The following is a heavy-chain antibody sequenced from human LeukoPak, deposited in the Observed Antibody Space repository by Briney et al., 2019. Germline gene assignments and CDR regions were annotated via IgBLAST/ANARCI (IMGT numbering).Heavy chain of an antibody. CDR2: IYYSGST. CDR1: GGSISSSSYY. Sequence: SETLSLTCTVSGGSISSSSYYWGWIRQPPGKGLEWIGSIYYSGSTYYNPSLKSRVTISVDTSKNQFSLKLSSVTAADTAVYYCARDGSRDGYNFYFDYWGQGTLVTVSS. CDR3: ARDGSRDGYNFYFDY. J-gene: IGHJ4*02. D-gene: IGHD5-24*01. V-gene: IGHV4-39*07.